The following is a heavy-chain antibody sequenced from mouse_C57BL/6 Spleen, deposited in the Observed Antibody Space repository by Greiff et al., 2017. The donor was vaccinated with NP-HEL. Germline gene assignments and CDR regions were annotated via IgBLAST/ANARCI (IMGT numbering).Heavy chain of an antibody. V-gene: IGHV1-26*01. D-gene: IGHD4-1*01. CDR3: AWGLYAMDY. Sequence: EVQLQQSGPELVKPGASVKISCKASGYTFTDYYMNWVKQSHGKSLEWIGDINPNNGGTSYNQKFKGKATLTVDKSSSTAYMELRSLTSEDSAVYYCAWGLYAMDYWGQGTSVTVSS. CDR2: INPNNGGT. J-gene: IGHJ4*01. CDR1: GYTFTDYY.